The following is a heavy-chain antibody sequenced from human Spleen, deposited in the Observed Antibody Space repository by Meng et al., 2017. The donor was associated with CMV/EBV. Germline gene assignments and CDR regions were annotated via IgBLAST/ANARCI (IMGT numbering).Heavy chain of an antibody. Sequence: GGSLRLSCAPSGFSFDTYTLHWVRQAPGKGLEWVASISSSRSYINYADSIKGRFTISRDNAKNSLYLQMNSLRAEDTAVYYCAKADLGYCSGTICYRFDYWGQGTLVTVSS. J-gene: IGHJ4*02. CDR2: ISSSRSYI. D-gene: IGHD2-2*01. CDR3: AKADLGYCSGTICYRFDY. CDR1: GFSFDTYT. V-gene: IGHV3-21*01.